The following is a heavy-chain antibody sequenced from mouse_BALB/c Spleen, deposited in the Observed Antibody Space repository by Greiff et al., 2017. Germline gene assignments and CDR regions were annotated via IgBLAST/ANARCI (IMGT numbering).Heavy chain of an antibody. D-gene: IGHD2-4*01. CDR1: GFTFSSYA. V-gene: IGHV5-6-5*01. CDR3: ARGYYDYAWFAY. Sequence: DVMLVESGGGLVKPGGSLKLSCAASGFTFSSYAMSWVRQTPEKRLEWVASISSGGSTYYPDSVKGRFTISRDNARNILYLQMSSLRSEDTAMYYCARGYYDYAWFAYWGQGTLVTVSA. J-gene: IGHJ3*01. CDR2: ISSGGST.